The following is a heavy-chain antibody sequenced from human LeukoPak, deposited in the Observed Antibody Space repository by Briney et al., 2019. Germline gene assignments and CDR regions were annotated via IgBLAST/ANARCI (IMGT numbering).Heavy chain of an antibody. J-gene: IGHJ4*02. V-gene: IGHV3-23*01. Sequence: GGSLRLSCAASGFTFSSYAMSWVRQAPGKGLEWVSGISGSGGSTYYADSVKGRFTISRDNSKNTLYLQMNSLRGEDTAVYYCAKFSSSRNFDYWGQGTLATVSS. CDR2: ISGSGGST. CDR1: GFTFSSYA. D-gene: IGHD6-13*01. CDR3: AKFSSSRNFDY.